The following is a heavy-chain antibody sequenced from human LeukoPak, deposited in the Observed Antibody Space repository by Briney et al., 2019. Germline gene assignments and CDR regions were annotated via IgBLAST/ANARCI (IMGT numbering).Heavy chain of an antibody. Sequence: GGSLRLSCTASGFTFSSFAMSWVRQAPGKGLEWVSTITGGSGAKYYADSVKGRFTISRDNVKNSLYLQMNSLRADDAAMYYCARDSRALPSWGQGTLVTVSS. CDR1: GFTFSSFA. V-gene: IGHV3-23*01. J-gene: IGHJ4*02. CDR3: ARDSRALPS. CDR2: ITGGSGAK.